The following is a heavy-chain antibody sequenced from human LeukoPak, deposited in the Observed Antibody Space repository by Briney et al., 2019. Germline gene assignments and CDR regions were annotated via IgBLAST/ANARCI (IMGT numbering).Heavy chain of an antibody. D-gene: IGHD6-13*01. CDR2: INPNSGGT. CDR1: GYTFTGYY. J-gene: IGHJ4*02. V-gene: IGHV1-2*02. Sequence: ASVKVSCKASGYTFTGYYMHWARQAPGQGLEWMGWINPNSGGTDYAQKFQGRVTMTRDTSISTAYMELTRLRSDDTAVYYCARDQGSSSWYYFDYWGQGTLLTVSS. CDR3: ARDQGSSSWYYFDY.